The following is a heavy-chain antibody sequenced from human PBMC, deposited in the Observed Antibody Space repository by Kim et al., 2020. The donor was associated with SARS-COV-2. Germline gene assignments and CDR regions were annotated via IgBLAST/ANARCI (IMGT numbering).Heavy chain of an antibody. CDR2: INGPGDRE. Sequence: GGSLRLSCASSGFSFNTCPMNWVRQAPGQGLEWLSHINGPGDREYYADSVKGRFTISRDNARNSLYLQMNSLRDEDTAIYFCTKDYSWSSDYWGLGTLVTVSS. V-gene: IGHV3-48*02. D-gene: IGHD1-26*01. CDR3: TKDYSWSSDY. J-gene: IGHJ4*02. CDR1: GFSFNTCP.